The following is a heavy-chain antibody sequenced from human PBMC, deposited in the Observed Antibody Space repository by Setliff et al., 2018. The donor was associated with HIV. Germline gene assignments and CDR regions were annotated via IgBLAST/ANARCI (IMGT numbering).Heavy chain of an antibody. V-gene: IGHV3-33*01. D-gene: IGHD3-10*01. CDR3: ARDAITMVRGHYYYMDV. Sequence: PGGSLRLSCAAPRFKFSSYGMHWVRQAPGKGLEWVAVIWYDGSNKFYAGSVKGRFSISRDNSKNTVYLQMNSLRAEDTALYYCARDAITMVRGHYYYMDVWGKGTTVTVSS. CDR1: RFKFSSYG. CDR2: IWYDGSNK. J-gene: IGHJ6*03.